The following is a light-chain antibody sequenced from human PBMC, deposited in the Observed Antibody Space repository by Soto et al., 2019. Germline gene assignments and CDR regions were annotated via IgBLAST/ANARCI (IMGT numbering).Light chain of an antibody. CDR3: AAWDDRLHGLI. CDR1: SSNIGSNA. V-gene: IGLV1-44*01. Sequence: QSVLTQPPSASGTPGQRGTISCTGSSSNIGSNAVNWYQHCPGTAPKLLIYNDNQRPSGGPDPFSSSRSGTSASLAISGLRSEHEGDYSCAAWDDRLHGLIFGGGTKVTVL. CDR2: NDN. J-gene: IGLJ2*01.